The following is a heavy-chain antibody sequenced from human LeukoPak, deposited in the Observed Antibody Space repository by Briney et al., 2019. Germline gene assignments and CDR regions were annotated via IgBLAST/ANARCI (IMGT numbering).Heavy chain of an antibody. CDR1: GYSISSGYH. D-gene: IGHD6-19*01. CDR2: IYQSGST. J-gene: IGHJ4*02. CDR3: ARVRYSSGCPHFEY. V-gene: IGHV4-38-2*02. Sequence: SETLSLTCTVSGYSISSGYHWGWIRQSPGKGLEWIGSIYQSGSTYYNPSLKSRVTISVDTSTNQFSLKLSSVTAADTAVYYCARVRYSSGCPHFEYWGQGTLVTVSS.